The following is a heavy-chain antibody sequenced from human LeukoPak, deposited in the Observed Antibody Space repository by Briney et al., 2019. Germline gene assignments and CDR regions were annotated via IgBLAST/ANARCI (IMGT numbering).Heavy chain of an antibody. V-gene: IGHV4-59*08. CDR1: GGSISSYY. Sequence: PAETLTLTCTASGGSISSYYRTWIRQPPGKGLEWICYIYYSGSTNYNPSLRSRVPISVDMSKTHCSLKLRSGTAEDTAVYYCARFPMTGGSYRRWYFDLWGRGTLVTVSS. D-gene: IGHD3-16*02. J-gene: IGHJ2*01. CDR3: ARFPMTGGSYRRWYFDL. CDR2: IYYSGST.